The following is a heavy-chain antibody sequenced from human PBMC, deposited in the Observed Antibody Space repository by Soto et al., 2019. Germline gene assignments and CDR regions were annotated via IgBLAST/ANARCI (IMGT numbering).Heavy chain of an antibody. D-gene: IGHD3-10*01. J-gene: IGHJ4*02. Sequence: GGSLRLSCVASGFPFSRFWMTWVRQAPGRGLEWVANIKQDGSQKNYVDFVKGRFTISRDNARNSLFLQMSDLRADDTAVYYCARDLMGLDYWGQGTLVTVSS. CDR1: GFPFSRFW. V-gene: IGHV3-7*05. CDR3: ARDLMGLDY. CDR2: IKQDGSQK.